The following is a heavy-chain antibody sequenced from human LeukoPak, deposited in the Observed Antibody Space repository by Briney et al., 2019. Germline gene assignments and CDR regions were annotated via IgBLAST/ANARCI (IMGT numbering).Heavy chain of an antibody. Sequence: GASVKVSCKASGYTFTSYAMHWLRQAPGQRLEWMGWINAGNGNTKYSQKFQGRVTITRDTSASTAYMELSSLRSEDTAVYYCARDLFVGYPSAYIWGQGTMVTVSS. CDR3: ARDLFVGYPSAYI. D-gene: IGHD2-15*01. CDR1: GYTFTSYA. V-gene: IGHV1-3*01. CDR2: INAGNGNT. J-gene: IGHJ3*02.